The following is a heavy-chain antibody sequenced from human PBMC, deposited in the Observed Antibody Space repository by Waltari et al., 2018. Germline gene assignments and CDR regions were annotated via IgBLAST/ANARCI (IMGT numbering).Heavy chain of an antibody. Sequence: QVQLVQSGAEVKKPGASVKVSCKASGYTFTGYYMHWVRQAPGQGLEWMGRINPNSGGTNYAQKFQGRVTMTRDTSISTAYMELSRLRSDDTAVYYCARGPNGSGSYYRSSYFDLWGRGTLVTVSS. CDR2: INPNSGGT. CDR3: ARGPNGSGSYYRSSYFDL. J-gene: IGHJ2*01. V-gene: IGHV1-2*06. D-gene: IGHD3-10*01. CDR1: GYTFTGYY.